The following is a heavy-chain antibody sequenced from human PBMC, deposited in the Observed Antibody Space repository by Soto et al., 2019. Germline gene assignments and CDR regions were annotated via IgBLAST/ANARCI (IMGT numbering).Heavy chain of an antibody. V-gene: IGHV3-15*01. CDR2: IKSKADGPTK. CDR1: GITVSNVW. Sequence: GGSLRLSCAAPGITVSNVWMTWIRQAPGKGRGWGGRIKSKADGPTKEYGTPVKDRFIFSRDDSKSTVDLQMRALTTEDTAFYYCAAPGPGSHGYSFWGHGALVTVSS. D-gene: IGHD5-18*01. J-gene: IGHJ4*01. CDR3: AAPGPGSHGYSF.